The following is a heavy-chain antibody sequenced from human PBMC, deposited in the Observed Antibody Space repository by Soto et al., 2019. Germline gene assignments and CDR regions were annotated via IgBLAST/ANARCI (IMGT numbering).Heavy chain of an antibody. V-gene: IGHV3-23*01. Sequence: EVHLLQSGGGLVQPGGSLTLSCGVSGFPFAPSTMSWVRQAPGKGLEWVSTISVSVGSTYSADSVQGRFTVYSDISGNTLFLRMTSLTAFEKDVYFCAKRDVQHSTSNAYFYDHWGRGVLVTVSS. CDR2: ISVSVGST. CDR1: GFPFAPST. D-gene: IGHD3-22*01. J-gene: IGHJ2*01. CDR3: AKRDVQHSTSNAYFYDH.